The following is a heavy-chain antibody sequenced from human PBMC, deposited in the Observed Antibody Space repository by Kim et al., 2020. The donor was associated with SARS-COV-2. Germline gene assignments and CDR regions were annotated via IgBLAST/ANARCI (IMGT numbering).Heavy chain of an antibody. Sequence: GGSLRLSCAASGFTFSDHVMAWVRPSPEKGMEWVSAISGGASNTFYAESLKGRSTISRDNSKHTLYLQMNSLSPGDTAIYYCTRGSTTSVHFYYGMAVWG. D-gene: IGHD4-17*01. CDR1: GFTFSDHV. V-gene: IGHV3-23*01. CDR2: ISGGASNT. J-gene: IGHJ6*01. CDR3: TRGSTTSVHFYYGMAV.